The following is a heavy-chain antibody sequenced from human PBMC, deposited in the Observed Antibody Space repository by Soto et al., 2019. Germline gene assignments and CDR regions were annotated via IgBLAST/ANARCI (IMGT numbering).Heavy chain of an antibody. D-gene: IGHD2-2*01. CDR2: MNPNSGNT. CDR1: GYTFTSYD. CDR3: ARVHTIIVVVPAAIDAFDI. J-gene: IGHJ3*02. V-gene: IGHV1-8*01. Sequence: ASVKVSCKASGYTFTSYDINWVRQATGQGLEWMGWMNPNSGNTGYAQKFQGRVTMTRNTSISTAYMELSSLRSEDTAVYYCARVHTIIVVVPAAIDAFDIWGQGTVVTVSS.